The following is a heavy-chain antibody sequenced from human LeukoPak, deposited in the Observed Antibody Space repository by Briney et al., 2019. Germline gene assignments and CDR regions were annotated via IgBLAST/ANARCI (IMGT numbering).Heavy chain of an antibody. Sequence: SETLSLTCTVSGCSISSGGYYWSWIRQHPGKGLDWIGNIYYSGSTYYNPSLKSRVTISVDTSKNQFYLKLSSVTAADTAVYYCERDCSGGSCYGGTWFDPWGQGTLVTVSS. D-gene: IGHD2-15*01. CDR3: ERDCSGGSCYGGTWFDP. CDR1: GCSISSGGYY. J-gene: IGHJ5*02. CDR2: IYYSGST. V-gene: IGHV4-31*03.